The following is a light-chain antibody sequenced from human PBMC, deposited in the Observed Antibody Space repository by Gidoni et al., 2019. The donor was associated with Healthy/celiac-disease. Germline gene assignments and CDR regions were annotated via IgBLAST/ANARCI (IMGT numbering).Light chain of an antibody. J-gene: IGKJ2*01. CDR1: QSMSSD. V-gene: IGKV1-39*01. CDR2: AAS. Sequence: DIQMTQSPSSLSASVGDRVTITCRASQSMSSDLNWYQQKPGKAPKLLIYAASSLQSGVPSRFSGSGSGTDFTLTISSLQPEDFATYYCQQSYSTPYTFGPGTKLEIK. CDR3: QQSYSTPYT.